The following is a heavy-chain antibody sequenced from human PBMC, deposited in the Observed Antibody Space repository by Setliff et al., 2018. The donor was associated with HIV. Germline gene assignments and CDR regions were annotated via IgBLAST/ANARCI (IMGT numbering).Heavy chain of an antibody. Sequence: SETLSLTCTVSGGSISSGGYYWSWIRQPPGRGLEWIGSISYSGSTSYNPSLESRVTMSVDTSKNQFSLRLSSVTAADRAVYYCASTGGYSYGFFDSWGQGALVTVSS. V-gene: IGHV4-39*01. CDR1: GGSISSGGYY. D-gene: IGHD5-18*01. J-gene: IGHJ4*02. CDR2: ISYSGST. CDR3: ASTGGYSYGFFDS.